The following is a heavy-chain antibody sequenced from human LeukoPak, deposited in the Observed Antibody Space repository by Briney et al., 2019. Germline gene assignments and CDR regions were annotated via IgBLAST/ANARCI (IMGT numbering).Heavy chain of an antibody. CDR3: ARGPRITIFGVVIMGYYYYMDV. D-gene: IGHD3-3*01. J-gene: IGHJ6*03. Sequence: ASVKVSCKASGYTFTDYYMHWVRQAPGQGLEWMGWINPKSGVTSYSQKFQGRVTMTRDTSIGTAYMELSRLRSDDTAVYYCARGPRITIFGVVIMGYYYYMDVWGKGTTVTVSS. CDR2: INPKSGVT. V-gene: IGHV1-2*02. CDR1: GYTFTDYY.